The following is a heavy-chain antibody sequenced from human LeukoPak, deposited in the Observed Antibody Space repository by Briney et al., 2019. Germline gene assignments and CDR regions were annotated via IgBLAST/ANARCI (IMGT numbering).Heavy chain of an antibody. V-gene: IGHV1-2*02. Sequence: ASVKVSCKASGYTFTGYYMHWVRQAPGQGLEWMGWINPNSGGTNYAQKFQGRVTMTRDTSISTAYMELSRLRPDDTAVYYCARSHRITISQFDPWGQGTLVTVSS. J-gene: IGHJ5*02. CDR2: INPNSGGT. CDR1: GYTFTGYY. D-gene: IGHD3-9*01. CDR3: ARSHRITISQFDP.